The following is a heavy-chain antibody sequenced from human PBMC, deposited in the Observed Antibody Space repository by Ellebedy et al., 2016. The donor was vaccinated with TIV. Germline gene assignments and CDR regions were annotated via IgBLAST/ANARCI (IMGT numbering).Heavy chain of an antibody. J-gene: IGHJ6*02. Sequence: GESLKISCAASGFTFSSYRMSWVRQAPGKGLEWVANIKQDGSEKLYVDSVKGRFTISRDNSKNTLYLQMNSLRAEDTAVYYCARVGYYYGMDVWGQGTTVTVSS. CDR1: GFTFSSYR. CDR3: ARVGYYYGMDV. V-gene: IGHV3-7*01. CDR2: IKQDGSEK.